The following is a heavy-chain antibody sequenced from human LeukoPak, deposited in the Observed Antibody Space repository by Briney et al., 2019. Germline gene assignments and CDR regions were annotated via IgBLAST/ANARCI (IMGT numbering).Heavy chain of an antibody. J-gene: IGHJ4*02. CDR2: ILENGSNQ. V-gene: IGHV3-30*04. CDR3: ARVQGGGYRTADY. CDR1: GFTFSNYI. Sequence: SGGSLRLSCAASGFTFSNYIMHWVRQAPGKGLDWVAVILENGSNQYYADSVKGRFTISRDNSKSTLLLQMNSLRGEDTAMYYCARVQGGGYRTADYWGQGTLVTVSS. D-gene: IGHD6-19*01.